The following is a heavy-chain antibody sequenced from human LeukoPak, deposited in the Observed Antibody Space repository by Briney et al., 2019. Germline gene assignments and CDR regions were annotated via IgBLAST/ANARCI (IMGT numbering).Heavy chain of an antibody. D-gene: IGHD4-17*01. CDR1: GYTFTGYY. CDR2: INPNSGGT. CDR3: ARTLGGDYMGEFVAFDI. Sequence: ASVKVSCKASGYTFTGYYMHWVRQAPGQGLEWMGWINPNSGGTNYAQKFQGRVTMTRDTSISTAYMELSRLRSDDTAVYYCARTLGGDYMGEFVAFDIWGQGTMVTVSS. V-gene: IGHV1-2*02. J-gene: IGHJ3*02.